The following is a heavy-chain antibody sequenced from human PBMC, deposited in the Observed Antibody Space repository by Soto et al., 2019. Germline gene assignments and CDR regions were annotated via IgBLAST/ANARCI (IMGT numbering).Heavy chain of an antibody. CDR2: ISGSGGST. V-gene: IGHV3-23*01. J-gene: IGHJ4*02. CDR1: GFTFSSYA. Sequence: GGSLRLSCAASGFTFSSYAMSWVRQAPGKGLEWVSAISGSGGSTHYADSVKGRFTISRDNSKNTLYLQMNSLRAEDTAVYYSAKERDNWNYVYFDYWGQGTLVTVSS. D-gene: IGHD1-7*01. CDR3: AKERDNWNYVYFDY.